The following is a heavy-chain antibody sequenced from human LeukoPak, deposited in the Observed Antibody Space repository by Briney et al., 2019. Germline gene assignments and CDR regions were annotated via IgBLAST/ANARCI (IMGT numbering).Heavy chain of an antibody. V-gene: IGHV4-4*07. CDR2: IYTNGNT. Sequence: SETLSLTCTVSGDSINSYYWNWLRQPAGKGLEWMGRIYTNGNTNYNPSLKSRVTMSIDMSRNQFSLTLTSLTAADTAVYYCASVKTYGSDAYDMWGQGTMVTVSS. D-gene: IGHD3-10*01. J-gene: IGHJ3*02. CDR1: GDSINSYY. CDR3: ASVKTYGSDAYDM.